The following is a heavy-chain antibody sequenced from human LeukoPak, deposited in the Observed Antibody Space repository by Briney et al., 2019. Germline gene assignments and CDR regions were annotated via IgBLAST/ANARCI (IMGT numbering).Heavy chain of an antibody. D-gene: IGHD2-2*02. Sequence: PGGSLRLSCAASGFTFSSYGMHWVRQAPGKGLEWVAFIRYDGSNKYYADSVKGRFTISRDNSKTTLYLQMNSLRAEDTAVYYCAKDSQRGYCSSTSCYTGTYYYYYMDVWGKGTTVTVSS. V-gene: IGHV3-30*02. CDR1: GFTFSSYG. CDR2: IRYDGSNK. J-gene: IGHJ6*03. CDR3: AKDSQRGYCSSTSCYTGTYYYYYMDV.